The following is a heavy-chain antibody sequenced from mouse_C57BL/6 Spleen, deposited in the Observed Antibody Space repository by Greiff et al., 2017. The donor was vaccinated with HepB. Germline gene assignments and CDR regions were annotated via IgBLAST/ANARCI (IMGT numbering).Heavy chain of an antibody. CDR1: GYAFSSYW. V-gene: IGHV1-80*01. CDR2: IYPGDGDT. Sequence: VQLQQSGAELVKPGASVKISCKASGYAFSSYWMNWVKQRPGKGLEWIGQIYPGDGDTNYNRKFKGKATLTADKSSSTAYMQLSSLTSEDSAVYFCARRSLYYYGSSPFDYWGQGTTLTVSS. CDR3: ARRSLYYYGSSPFDY. D-gene: IGHD1-1*01. J-gene: IGHJ2*01.